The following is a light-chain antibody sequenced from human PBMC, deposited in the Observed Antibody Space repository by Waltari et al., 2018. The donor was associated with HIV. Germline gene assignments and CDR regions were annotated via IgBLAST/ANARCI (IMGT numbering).Light chain of an antibody. CDR3: SSRDNSGNHVV. V-gene: IGLV3-19*01. CDR1: TLRNYY. CDR2: GKN. Sequence: SSELTQDPAVSVALGQTVRIPCHGDTLRNYYATWYQQKPGQAPLLVMYGKNNRPSGIPDRFSGSTSGNTASWTITGTQAEDEADYYCSSRDNSGNHVVFGGGTKLTVL. J-gene: IGLJ2*01.